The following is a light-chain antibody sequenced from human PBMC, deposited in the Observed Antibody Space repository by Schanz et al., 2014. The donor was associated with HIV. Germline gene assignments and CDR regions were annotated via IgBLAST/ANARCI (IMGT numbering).Light chain of an antibody. CDR2: GAS. Sequence: EIVLTQSPGTLSLSPGERATLSCRASQSVSSSYLAWYQQKPGQAPRLLIYGASSRATDIPDRFSGSGSGTHFTLTISRLEPEDFAVYYCQQYSSSPLTFGGGTKVEIK. V-gene: IGKV3-20*01. J-gene: IGKJ4*01. CDR1: QSVSSSY. CDR3: QQYSSSPLT.